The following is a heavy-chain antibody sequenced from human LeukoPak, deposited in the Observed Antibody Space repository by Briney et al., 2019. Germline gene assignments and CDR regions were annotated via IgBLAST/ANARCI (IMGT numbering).Heavy chain of an antibody. CDR3: ARDLRITMIVVATYDAFDI. V-gene: IGHV3-23*01. CDR2: ISGSGAST. Sequence: TGGSLRLSCAASGFTFSSYAMSWVRQAPGKGLDWVSAISGSGASTYYADSVKGRFTISRDNSKNTLYLQMNSLRAEDTAVYYCARDLRITMIVVATYDAFDIWGQGTMVTVSP. CDR1: GFTFSSYA. J-gene: IGHJ3*02. D-gene: IGHD3-22*01.